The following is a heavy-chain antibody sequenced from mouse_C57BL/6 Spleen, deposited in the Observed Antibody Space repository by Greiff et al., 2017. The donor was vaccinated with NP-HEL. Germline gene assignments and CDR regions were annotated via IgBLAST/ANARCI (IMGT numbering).Heavy chain of an antibody. CDR2: ISSGGSYT. J-gene: IGHJ3*01. D-gene: IGHD2-4*01. V-gene: IGHV5-6*01. Sequence: DVHLVESGGDLVKPGGSLKLSCAASGFTFSSYGMSWVRQTPDKRLEWVATISSGGSYTYYPDSVKGRFTISRDNAKNTLYLQMSSLKSEDTAMYYWARHGDYWFAYWGQGTLVTVSA. CDR1: GFTFSSYG. CDR3: ARHGDYWFAY.